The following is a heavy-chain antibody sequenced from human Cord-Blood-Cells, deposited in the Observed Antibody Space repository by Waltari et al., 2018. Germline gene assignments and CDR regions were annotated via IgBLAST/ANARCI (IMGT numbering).Heavy chain of an antibody. V-gene: IGHV1-18*04. CDR3: ARDFHHLKEGAPNGAFDI. CDR2: ISAYNGNT. D-gene: IGHD1-26*01. CDR1: GYTFTSYG. Sequence: QVQLVQSGAEVKKPGASVKVSCKASGYTFTSYGISWVRQAPGQGLEWMGWISAYNGNTNYAQKLQGRVTMTTDTSTSTAYMELRSLRSDDTAVYYCARDFHHLKEGAPNGAFDIWGQGTMVTVSS. J-gene: IGHJ3*02.